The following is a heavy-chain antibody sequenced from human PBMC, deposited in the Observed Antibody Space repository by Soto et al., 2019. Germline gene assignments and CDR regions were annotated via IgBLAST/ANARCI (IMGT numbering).Heavy chain of an antibody. Sequence: ADTRAVTGTVSGCSISSYYWSWIRQPPGKGLEWIGYIYYSGSTNYNPSLKSRVTISVDTSKNQFSLKLSSVTAADTAVYYCARDHRWDYSGMDVWGQATTVTVSS. CDR1: GCSISSYY. D-gene: IGHD1-26*01. J-gene: IGHJ6*02. V-gene: IGHV4-59*01. CDR2: IYYSGST. CDR3: ARDHRWDYSGMDV.